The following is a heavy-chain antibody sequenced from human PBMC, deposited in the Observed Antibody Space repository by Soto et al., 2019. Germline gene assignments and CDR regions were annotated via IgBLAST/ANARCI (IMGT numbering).Heavy chain of an antibody. V-gene: IGHV4-31*03. Sequence: KASETLSLTCTVSSGSISRSGGYYWSWIRQHPGKGLEWIGYIYYSGSTYYNPSLKSRVTISVDTSNNQFSLKLSSVTAADTAVYYCARAGHSSSTEGANRFDPWGQGTLVTVSS. D-gene: IGHD6-6*01. J-gene: IGHJ5*02. CDR1: SGSISRSGGYY. CDR2: IYYSGST. CDR3: ARAGHSSSTEGANRFDP.